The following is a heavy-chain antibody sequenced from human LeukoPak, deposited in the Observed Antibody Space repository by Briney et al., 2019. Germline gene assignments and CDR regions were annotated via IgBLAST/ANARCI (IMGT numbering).Heavy chain of an antibody. Sequence: GGSLRLSCAASGFTFSSYAMSWVRQAPGEGLEWVSAISGSGGSTYYADSVKGRFTISRDNSKNTLYLQMNSLRAGDTAIYYCAREHWDFDYWGQGTLVTVSS. CDR3: AREHWDFDY. V-gene: IGHV3-23*01. J-gene: IGHJ4*02. CDR2: ISGSGGST. CDR1: GFTFSSYA. D-gene: IGHD7-27*01.